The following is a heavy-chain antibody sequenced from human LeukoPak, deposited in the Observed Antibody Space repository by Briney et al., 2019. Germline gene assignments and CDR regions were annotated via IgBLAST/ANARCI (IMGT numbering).Heavy chain of an antibody. CDR1: GFIFSDHY. CDR3: ASPVGATTVRAFDI. CDR2: TRNEANIYTT. V-gene: IGHV3-72*01. D-gene: IGHD1-26*01. Sequence: GGSLRLSCAASGFIFSDHYMDWVRQAPGKGLEWVGRTRNEANIYTTKYAASVKGRFTISRDDSKNSLYLQMNSLKTEDTAVYYCASPVGATTVRAFDIWGQGTMVTVSS. J-gene: IGHJ3*02.